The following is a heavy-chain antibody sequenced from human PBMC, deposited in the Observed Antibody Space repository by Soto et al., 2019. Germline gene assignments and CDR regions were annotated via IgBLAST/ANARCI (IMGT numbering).Heavy chain of an antibody. CDR2: IYPGDSDT. J-gene: IGHJ6*02. V-gene: IGHV5-51*01. CDR1: GYSFTSYW. CDR3: ARQVVRSWGRRYYYYGMDV. D-gene: IGHD6-13*01. Sequence: GESLKISCKGSGYSFTSYWIGWVRQMPGKGLEWMGIIYPGDSDTRYSPSFQGQVTISADKSISTAYLQWSSLKASDTAMYYCARQVVRSWGRRYYYYGMDVWGQGTTVPVSS.